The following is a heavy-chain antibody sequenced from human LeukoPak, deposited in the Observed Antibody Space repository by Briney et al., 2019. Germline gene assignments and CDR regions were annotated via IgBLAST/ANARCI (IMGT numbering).Heavy chain of an antibody. V-gene: IGHV4-59*01. CDR3: ARNSGSYWVY. J-gene: IGHJ4*02. CDR1: GGSISSYY. CDR2: IYYSGST. D-gene: IGHD1-26*01. Sequence: SETLSLTCTVSGGSISSYYWSWIRRPPGKGLEWIGYIYYSGSTNYNPSLKSRVTISVDTSKNQFSLKLSSVTAADTAVYYCARNSGSYWVYWGQGTLVTVSS.